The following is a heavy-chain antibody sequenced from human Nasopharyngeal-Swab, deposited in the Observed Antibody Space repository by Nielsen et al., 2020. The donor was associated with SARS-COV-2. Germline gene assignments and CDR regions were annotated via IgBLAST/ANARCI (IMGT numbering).Heavy chain of an antibody. Sequence: LKISCAASEFTMSRNGMHWARQAPGKGLECVAYISSSSSTSYYADSVKGRFTISRDNSKNSVSLQMNNLRTEDTAFYYCAKSIGELLSPFDSWGQGTLVTVSS. CDR2: ISSSSSTS. D-gene: IGHD1-26*01. CDR1: EFTMSRNG. J-gene: IGHJ4*02. V-gene: IGHV3-48*04. CDR3: AKSIGELLSPFDS.